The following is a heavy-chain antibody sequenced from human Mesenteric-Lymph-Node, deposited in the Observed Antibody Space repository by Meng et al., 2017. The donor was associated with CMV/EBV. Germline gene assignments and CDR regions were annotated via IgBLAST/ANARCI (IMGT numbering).Heavy chain of an antibody. D-gene: IGHD6-19*01. CDR1: ISSGSFY. Sequence: ISSGSFYWSWIRQHPGEGLECIGYIYYSGSTYYNPSLKGRVTISVDTSTDQFSLKLSSVTAADTAVYYCARSRYNSGWQEKYYFDYWGQGTLVTVSS. V-gene: IGHV4-31*02. CDR2: IYYSGST. J-gene: IGHJ4*02. CDR3: ARSRYNSGWQEKYYFDY.